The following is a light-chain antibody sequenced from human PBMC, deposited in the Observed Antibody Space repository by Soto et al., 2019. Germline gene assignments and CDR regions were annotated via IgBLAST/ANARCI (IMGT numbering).Light chain of an antibody. Sequence: DIVMTQSPATLSVSPGERATLSCRASQSVSSNLAWYQQKPGQAPRLLIYGASTRATGIPDRFSGSGSGTDFTLTISRLEPEDFAVYYCQQYGSSPLTFGGGTKVDI. J-gene: IGKJ4*01. V-gene: IGKV3-20*01. CDR3: QQYGSSPLT. CDR1: QSVSSN. CDR2: GAS.